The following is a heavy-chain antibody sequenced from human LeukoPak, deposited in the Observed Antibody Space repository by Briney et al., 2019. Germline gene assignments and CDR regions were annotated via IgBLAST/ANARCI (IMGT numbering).Heavy chain of an antibody. CDR1: GDTYSDYY. J-gene: IGHJ4*02. CDR2: IKSDDT. V-gene: IGHV1-2*02. D-gene: IGHD5-12*01. CDR3: ATHSATGYVFDYFDF. Sequence: VKVSCKTSGDTYSDYYIHWVRQAPGQRLEWMGRIKSDDTTYAPNFQGRVAMIKDTSISTAYMELSSLRSDDTAVYYCATHSATGYVFDYFDFWGQGTQVIVSS.